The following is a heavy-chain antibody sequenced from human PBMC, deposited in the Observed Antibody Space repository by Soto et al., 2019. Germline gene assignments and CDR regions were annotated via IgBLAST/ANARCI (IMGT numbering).Heavy chain of an antibody. D-gene: IGHD3-3*01. CDR1: GGSVSSGSYY. Sequence: SETLSLTCTVSGGSVSSGSYYWSWIRQPPGKGLEWIGYIYYSGSTNYNPSLKSRVTISVDTSKNQFSLKLSSVTAADTAVYYCASVPRITTFGVVPGRYYYYGMDVWGQGTTVTVSS. V-gene: IGHV4-61*01. J-gene: IGHJ6*02. CDR2: IYYSGST. CDR3: ASVPRITTFGVVPGRYYYYGMDV.